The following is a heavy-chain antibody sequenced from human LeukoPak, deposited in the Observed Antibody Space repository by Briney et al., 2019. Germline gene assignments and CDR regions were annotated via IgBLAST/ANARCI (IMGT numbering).Heavy chain of an antibody. J-gene: IGHJ4*02. CDR3: AGPPQAGPFDY. V-gene: IGHV3-7*01. CDR2: INPDGSDK. Sequence: GGSLRLSCAGSGFIFRDHLLTWVRQAPGKGLQWVANINPDGSDKNYVDSLKGRFTIFRDNAKNLLFLQMNSLRVEDTAVYYCAGPPQAGPFDYWGQGTLVTVSS. CDR1: GFIFRDHL. D-gene: IGHD6-19*01.